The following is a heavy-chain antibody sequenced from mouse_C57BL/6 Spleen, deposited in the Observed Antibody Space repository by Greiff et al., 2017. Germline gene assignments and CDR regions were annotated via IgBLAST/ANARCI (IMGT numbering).Heavy chain of an antibody. D-gene: IGHD1-1*01. CDR2: IYPRDGST. CDR3: ARRYYYGSSYFDY. J-gene: IGHJ2*01. CDR1: GYTFTDHT. Sequence: QVQLQQSDAELVKPGASVKISCKVSGYTFTDHTIHWMKQRPEQGLEWIGYIYPRDGSTKYNEKFTGKATLTADKSSSTAYMQLNSLSSEDAAVYFCARRYYYGSSYFDYWGQGTTLTVSA. V-gene: IGHV1-78*01.